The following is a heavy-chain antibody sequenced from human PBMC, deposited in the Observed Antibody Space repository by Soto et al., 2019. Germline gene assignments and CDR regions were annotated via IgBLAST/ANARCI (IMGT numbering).Heavy chain of an antibody. Sequence: QLQLQESGPGLVKPSETLSLTCNVSGASMSTSAYFWGWIRQPPGKGLELIGNVYYDGSAYSHPSLKSRVTISVDTSKSQFSLKLNSVTAADTAVYYCARLTYGGRSGLFWGHGTLVTVSS. J-gene: IGHJ4*03. CDR1: GASMSTSAYF. V-gene: IGHV4-39*01. D-gene: IGHD3-16*01. CDR3: ARLTYGGRSGLF. CDR2: VYYDGSA.